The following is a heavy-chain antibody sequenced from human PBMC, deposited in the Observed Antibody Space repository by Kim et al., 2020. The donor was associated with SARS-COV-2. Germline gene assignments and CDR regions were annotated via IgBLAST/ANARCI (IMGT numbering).Heavy chain of an antibody. D-gene: IGHD6-19*01. CDR3: ARTRTWLQPFDF. CDR2: MNPKSGNT. V-gene: IGHV1-8*01. Sequence: SVKVSCKASGYTFSTYDINWVRQAPGQGLEWMAWMNPKSGNTGFAQKFQGRVTLTRNTSSSTAYMELRGLRSDDTAIYYCARTRTWLQPFDFWGQGTLVTVAS. CDR1: GYTFSTYD. J-gene: IGHJ4*02.